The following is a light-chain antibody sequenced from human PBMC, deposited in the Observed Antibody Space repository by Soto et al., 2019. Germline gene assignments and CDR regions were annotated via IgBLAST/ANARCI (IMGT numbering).Light chain of an antibody. Sequence: DIQMTQSPSSLSASVGDRVTITCQASQDISNYLNWYQQKPGKAPKLLIYDASNLETGVTSRFSGSGSGTDFTFTISSLQPEDIATYYCQQYANPWLTFGGGTKVEI. CDR3: QQYANPWLT. CDR1: QDISNY. J-gene: IGKJ4*01. V-gene: IGKV1-33*01. CDR2: DAS.